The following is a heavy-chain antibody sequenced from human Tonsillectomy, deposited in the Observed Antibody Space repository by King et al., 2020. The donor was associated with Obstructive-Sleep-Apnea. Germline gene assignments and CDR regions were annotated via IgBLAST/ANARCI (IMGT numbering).Heavy chain of an antibody. CDR2: IYSGGST. Sequence: VQLVESGGGLVQPGGSLRLSCAASGFTVSSNYMSWVRQAPGKGLEWVSVIYSGGSTYYADSVKGRFTISRDNSKNTLYLQMNSLRAEDTAVYYCVRESGYSYALFDYWGQGTLVTVSS. V-gene: IGHV3-66*01. D-gene: IGHD5-18*01. CDR3: VRESGYSYALFDY. CDR1: GFTVSSNY. J-gene: IGHJ4*02.